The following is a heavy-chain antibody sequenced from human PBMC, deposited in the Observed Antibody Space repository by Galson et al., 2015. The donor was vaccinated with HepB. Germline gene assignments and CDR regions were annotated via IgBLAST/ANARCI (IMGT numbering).Heavy chain of an antibody. J-gene: IGHJ4*02. D-gene: IGHD2-15*01. CDR1: GFTFSSYS. V-gene: IGHV3-48*01. Sequence: SLRLSCAASGFTFSSYSMNWVRQAPGKGLEWVSYISSSSSTIYYADSVKGRFTISRDNAKNSLYLQMNSLRAEDTAVYYCARVAGVRTQDYWGQGTLVTVSS. CDR3: ARVAGVRTQDY. CDR2: ISSSSSTI.